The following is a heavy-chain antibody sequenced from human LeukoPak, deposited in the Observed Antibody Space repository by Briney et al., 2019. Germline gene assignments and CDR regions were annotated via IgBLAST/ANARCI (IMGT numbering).Heavy chain of an antibody. CDR2: IWYDGSNK. CDR3: AKDLYDSSLSLDY. D-gene: IGHD3-22*01. J-gene: IGHJ4*02. CDR1: GFTFSSYG. Sequence: PGGSLILSCAASGFTFSSYGMHWVRQAPGKGLEWVAVIWYDGSNKYYADSVKGRFTISRDNSKNTLYLQMNSLRAEDTAVYYCAKDLYDSSLSLDYWGQGTLVTVSS. V-gene: IGHV3-30*02.